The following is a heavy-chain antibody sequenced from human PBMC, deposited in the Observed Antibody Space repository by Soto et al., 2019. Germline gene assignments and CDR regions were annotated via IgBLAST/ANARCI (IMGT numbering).Heavy chain of an antibody. CDR1: GGTFSSYA. D-gene: IGHD3-22*01. V-gene: IGHV1-69*13. CDR2: IIPIFGTA. J-gene: IGHJ4*02. CDR3: ARAERYYDSSGYMDY. Sequence: SVKVSCKASGGTFSSYAISWVRQAPGQGLEWMGGIIPIFGTANYAQKFQGRVTITADESTSTAYMELSSLRSEDTAVYYCARAERYYDSSGYMDYWGQGTLVTVSS.